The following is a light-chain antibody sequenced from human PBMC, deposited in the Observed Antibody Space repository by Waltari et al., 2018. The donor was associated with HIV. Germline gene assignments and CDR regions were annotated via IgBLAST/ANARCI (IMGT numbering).Light chain of an antibody. CDR1: SSNIGSNY. CDR2: RNK. V-gene: IGLV1-47*01. CDR3: AAWDDSLSGLV. J-gene: IGLJ3*02. Sequence: QSVLTQPPSASGTPGQRVTISCSGSSSNIGSNYGYWYQQRPGTAPKLLIYRNKQRPAGVPDRFSGSKSGTSASLAISGLRSEDEADYYCAAWDDSLSGLVFGGGTKVTVL.